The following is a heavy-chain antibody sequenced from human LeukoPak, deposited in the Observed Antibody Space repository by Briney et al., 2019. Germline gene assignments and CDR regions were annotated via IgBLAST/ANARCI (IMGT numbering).Heavy chain of an antibody. Sequence: PGGSLRLSCTASGFSFDDYAMHWVRQAPGRGLEWMCLVSWDGGTTFCADSVEGRFTISRDNTRNPLYLQMGSLRAEDTALYFCAKGYYSGYDSGAFDYWGQGTLVTVSS. J-gene: IGHJ4*02. CDR2: VSWDGGTT. D-gene: IGHD5-12*01. CDR1: GFSFDDYA. V-gene: IGHV3-43D*03. CDR3: AKGYYSGYDSGAFDY.